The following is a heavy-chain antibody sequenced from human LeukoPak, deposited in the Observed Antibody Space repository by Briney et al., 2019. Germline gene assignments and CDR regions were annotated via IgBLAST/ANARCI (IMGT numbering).Heavy chain of an antibody. Sequence: ASVKVSCKASGYTFTSYHMHWVRQAPGQGLEWMGIINPIGGGTTYAQRFQGRVTMTSDTSTSTVYMELRSLRSEDTAVFYCATELGYCYGGRRGWGQGTLVAVSS. CDR3: ATELGYCYGGRRG. D-gene: IGHD2-15*01. J-gene: IGHJ4*02. CDR2: INPIGGGT. CDR1: GYTFTSYH. V-gene: IGHV1-46*01.